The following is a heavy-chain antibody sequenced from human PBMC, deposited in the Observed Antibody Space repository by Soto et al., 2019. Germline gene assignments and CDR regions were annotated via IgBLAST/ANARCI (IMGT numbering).Heavy chain of an antibody. D-gene: IGHD6-19*01. J-gene: IGHJ6*02. CDR1: GFTFSNYW. CDR3: ARLGVAGTRYGLGV. Sequence: EVQLVESGGGLVQPGGSLRLSCAASGFTFSNYWMHWVRQTPAKGLVWVSRINGDGSITTYADSVRGRFTISRDDATNTLSLQMNSLRAEDTAVYFCARLGVAGTRYGLGVWGQGTTVTVSS. V-gene: IGHV3-74*01. CDR2: INGDGSIT.